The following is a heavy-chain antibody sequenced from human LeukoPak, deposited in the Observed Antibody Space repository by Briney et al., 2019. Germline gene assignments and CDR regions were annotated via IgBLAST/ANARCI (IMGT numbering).Heavy chain of an antibody. V-gene: IGHV4-59*01. D-gene: IGHD3-22*01. Sequence: SETLSLTCTVSGGSISSYYWSWIRQPPGKGLEWIGYIYYSGSTNYNPSLKSRVTISVDTSKNQFSLKLSSVTAADTAVYYCARGGQYYYDSSGYYKLDYWGQGTLVTVSS. J-gene: IGHJ4*02. CDR1: GGSISSYY. CDR2: IYYSGST. CDR3: ARGGQYYYDSSGYYKLDY.